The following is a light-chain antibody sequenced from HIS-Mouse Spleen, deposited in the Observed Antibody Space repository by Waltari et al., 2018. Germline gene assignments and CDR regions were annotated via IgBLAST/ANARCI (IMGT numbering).Light chain of an antibody. CDR3: QQYNNWPPWT. J-gene: IGKJ1*01. V-gene: IGKV3-15*01. Sequence: EIVMTQSPATLSVSPGERATLSCRASQSVSSNLAWYPQKPGQAPRLLIYGASTRATGIPARFSGSVSGTEFTLTISSMQSEDFAVYYCQQYNNWPPWTFGQGTKVEIK. CDR2: GAS. CDR1: QSVSSN.